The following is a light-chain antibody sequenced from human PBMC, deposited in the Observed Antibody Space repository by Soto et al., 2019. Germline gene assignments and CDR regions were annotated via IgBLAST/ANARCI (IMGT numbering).Light chain of an antibody. CDR1: QTISSW. CDR3: QQYNSYSLT. J-gene: IGKJ1*01. V-gene: IGKV1-5*03. Sequence: MQMPESPSTLSGSVGDIVTITQGASQTISSWLAWYQQKPGKAPKLLIYKASTLRSGGPSRCSGSGSGTEFTLTISSLQPDDFATYYCQQYNSYSLTFGQGTKVDIK. CDR2: KAS.